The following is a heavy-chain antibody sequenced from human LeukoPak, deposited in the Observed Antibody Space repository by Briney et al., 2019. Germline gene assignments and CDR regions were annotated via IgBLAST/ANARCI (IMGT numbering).Heavy chain of an antibody. CDR1: GFTFSSYW. CDR3: WSLDH. Sequence: PGGSLRLSCAASGFTFSSYWMHWVRQAPGKGLVWVSGINSDGSSTNYADSVKGRFTISRDNAKNTLYLQMNSLGAEDTAVYHCWSLDHWGQGTLVTVSS. J-gene: IGHJ4*02. CDR2: INSDGSST. V-gene: IGHV3-74*01.